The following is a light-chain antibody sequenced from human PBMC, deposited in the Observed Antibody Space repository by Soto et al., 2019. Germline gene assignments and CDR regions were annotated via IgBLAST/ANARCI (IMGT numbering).Light chain of an antibody. CDR1: SSDVGGYNY. CDR2: EVT. J-gene: IGLJ1*01. Sequence: QSALTQPPSASGSPGQSVTISCTGTSSDVGGYNYVSWYQQHPGKAPKLMIYEVTKRPSGVPDRFSGSKSGNTASLTVSGVQAEDEADYYGSSYAGGYNEVFGTGTKVTVL. CDR3: SSYAGGYNEV. V-gene: IGLV2-8*01.